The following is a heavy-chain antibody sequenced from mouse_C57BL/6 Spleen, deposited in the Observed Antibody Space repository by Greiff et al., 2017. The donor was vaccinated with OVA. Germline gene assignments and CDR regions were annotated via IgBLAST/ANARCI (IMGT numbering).Heavy chain of an antibody. Sequence: VQLKQSGPGLVKPSQSLSLTCSVTGYSITSGYYWNWIRQFPGNKLEWMGYISYDGSNNYNPSLKNRISITRDTSKNQFFLKLNSVTTEDTATYYCASIDGVAYWGQGTLVTVSA. V-gene: IGHV3-6*01. CDR2: ISYDGSN. CDR3: ASIDGVAY. CDR1: GYSITSGYY. J-gene: IGHJ3*01.